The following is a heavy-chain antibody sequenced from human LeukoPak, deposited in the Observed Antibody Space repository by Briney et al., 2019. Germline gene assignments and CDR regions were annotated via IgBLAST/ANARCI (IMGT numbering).Heavy chain of an antibody. V-gene: IGHV4-34*01. CDR3: ARSRTIPYYYYYMDD. CDR1: GGSFSGYY. CDR2: INHSGST. D-gene: IGHD2-2*01. Sequence: SETLSLTCAVYGGSFSGYYWSWIRQPPGKGLEWIGEINHSGSTNYNPSLKSRVTISVDTSKNQFSLKLSSVTAADTAVYYCARSRTIPYYYYYMDDWGKGTTVTVSS. J-gene: IGHJ6*03.